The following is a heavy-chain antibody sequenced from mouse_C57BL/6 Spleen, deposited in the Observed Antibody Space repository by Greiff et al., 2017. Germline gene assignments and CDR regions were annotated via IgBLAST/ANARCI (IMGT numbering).Heavy chain of an antibody. CDR2: INPSTGGT. J-gene: IGHJ3*01. V-gene: IGHV1-42*01. CDR3: ARSLANWSWFAY. Sequence: VQLQQSGPELVKPGASVKISCKASGYSFTGYYMNWVKQSPEKILEWIGEINPSTGGTTYNQKFKAKATLTVDKSSSTAYMQLKSLTSEDSAVYYCARSLANWSWFAYWGQGTLVTVSA. CDR1: GYSFTGYY. D-gene: IGHD4-1*01.